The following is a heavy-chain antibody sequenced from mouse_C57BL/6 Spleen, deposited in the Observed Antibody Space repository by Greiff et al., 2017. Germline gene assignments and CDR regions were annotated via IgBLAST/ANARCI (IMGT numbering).Heavy chain of an antibody. CDR3: AIHYYYGSSYGYCDV. Sequence: DVPLVESGGGLVKPGGSLKLSCAASGFTFSSSTMSWVRQTPEKRLEWVATISGGGGKPTSPASVKGRCTISRENARNTLYLQMSSLRSEDTAVYYCAIHYYYGSSYGYCDVWGTGTTVTVAS. CDR2: ISGGGGKP. CDR1: GFTFSSST. D-gene: IGHD1-1*01. V-gene: IGHV5-9*01. J-gene: IGHJ1*03.